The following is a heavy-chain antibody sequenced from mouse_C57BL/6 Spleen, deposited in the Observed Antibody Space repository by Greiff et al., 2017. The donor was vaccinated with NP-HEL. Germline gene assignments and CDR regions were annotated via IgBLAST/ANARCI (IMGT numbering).Heavy chain of an antibody. CDR3: ARKGFDYGSAGDY. J-gene: IGHJ4*01. Sequence: VQLQQPGAELVKPGASVKLSCKASGYTFTSYWMQWVKQRPGQGLEWIGELDPSDSYTNYNQKFKGKATLTVDTSSSTAYMQLSSLTSEDSAVYYCARKGFDYGSAGDYWGKGTSVTVSS. CDR2: LDPSDSYT. V-gene: IGHV1-50*01. CDR1: GYTFTSYW. D-gene: IGHD1-1*01.